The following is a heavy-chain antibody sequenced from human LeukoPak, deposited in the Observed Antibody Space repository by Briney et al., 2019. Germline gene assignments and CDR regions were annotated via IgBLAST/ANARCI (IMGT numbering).Heavy chain of an antibody. V-gene: IGHV3-30*04. J-gene: IGHJ4*02. CDR1: GFNFRSYV. D-gene: IGHD6-19*01. CDR2: TSYDGRDI. Sequence: GSLRLSCAASGFNFRSYVMYWVRQAPGMGLEWVAVTSYDGRDIYYADSVKGRFTISRDNSKSTLYLQMSSLRAEDTALYYCAARHSSVAGLGYWGQGTLVTVSS. CDR3: AARHSSVAGLGY.